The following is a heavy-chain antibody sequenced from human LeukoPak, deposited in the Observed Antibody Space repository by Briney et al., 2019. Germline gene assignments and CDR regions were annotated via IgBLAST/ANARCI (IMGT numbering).Heavy chain of an antibody. CDR1: GYSISSGYD. CDR2: VYHSGST. Sequence: PSETLSLTCGVSGYSISSGYDWGWIRQTPGKGLDWIGSVYHSGSTSYNPALKSRVTISLDTSKNQFSLKLNSVTATDTAIYFCAQRLGRPNTGIDYWGQGTLVTVSS. D-gene: IGHD2-8*02. V-gene: IGHV4-38-2*01. CDR3: AQRLGRPNTGIDY. J-gene: IGHJ4*02.